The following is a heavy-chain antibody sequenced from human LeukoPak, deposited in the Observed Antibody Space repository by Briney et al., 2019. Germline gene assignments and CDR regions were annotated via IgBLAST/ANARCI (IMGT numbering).Heavy chain of an antibody. V-gene: IGHV3-23*01. Sequence: GGSLRLSCAASGFTFSSYAMSWVRRAPGKGLEWVSAISGSGGSTYYADSVKGRFTISRDNSKNTLYLQMNSLRAEDTAVYYCANLEGIVVVPAATVFDYWGQGTLVTVSS. D-gene: IGHD2-2*01. CDR2: ISGSGGST. CDR1: GFTFSSYA. CDR3: ANLEGIVVVPAATVFDY. J-gene: IGHJ4*02.